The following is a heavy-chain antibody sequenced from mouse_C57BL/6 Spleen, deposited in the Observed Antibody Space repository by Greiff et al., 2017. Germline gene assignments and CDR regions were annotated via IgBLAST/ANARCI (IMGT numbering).Heavy chain of an antibody. J-gene: IGHJ4*01. CDR3: ARCDYDYYYSMDY. Sequence: QVQLQQPGAELVKPGASVKLSCKASGYTFTSYWMHWVKQRPGQGLEWIGMIHPNSGSTNYNEKFKSKATLTVDKSSSTAYMKLSSLTSEDSAVYYCARCDYDYYYSMDYWGQGTSVTVSS. D-gene: IGHD2-4*01. CDR2: IHPNSGST. CDR1: GYTFTSYW. V-gene: IGHV1-64*01.